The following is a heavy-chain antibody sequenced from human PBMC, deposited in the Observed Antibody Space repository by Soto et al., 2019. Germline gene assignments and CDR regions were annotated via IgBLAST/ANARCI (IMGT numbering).Heavy chain of an antibody. V-gene: IGHV3-21*01. CDR2: ISSSSSYI. J-gene: IGHJ6*02. Sequence: GGSLRLSCAASGFTFSSYSMNWVRQAPGKGLEWVSSISSSSSYIYYADSVKGRFTIYRDNAKNSLYLQMNSLRAEDTAVYYCARVGRTKVNSGTEILGQGTPVNVS. CDR3: ARVGRTKVNSGTEI. CDR1: GFTFSSYS. D-gene: IGHD2-21*01.